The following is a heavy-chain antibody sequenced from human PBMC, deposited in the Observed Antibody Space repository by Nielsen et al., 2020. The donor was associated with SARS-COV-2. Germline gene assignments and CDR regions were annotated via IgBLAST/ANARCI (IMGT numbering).Heavy chain of an antibody. CDR1: GFTFDDYA. Sequence: GGSLRLSCAASGFTFDDYAMHWVRQAPGKGLEWVSGISWNSGSIGYADSVKGRFTISRDNAKNSLYLQMNSLRAEDTALYYCAKAVWYSSSWTDAFDIWGQGTMVTVSS. V-gene: IGHV3-9*01. J-gene: IGHJ3*02. D-gene: IGHD6-13*01. CDR3: AKAVWYSSSWTDAFDI. CDR2: ISWNSGSI.